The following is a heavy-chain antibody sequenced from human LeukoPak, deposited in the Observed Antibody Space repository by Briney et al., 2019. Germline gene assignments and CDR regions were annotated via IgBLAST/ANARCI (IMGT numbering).Heavy chain of an antibody. CDR3: ARGGRYYGSGSYPYYYGMDV. D-gene: IGHD3-10*01. Sequence: SETLSLTCAVYGGSFSGYYWSWIRQPPGKGLEWIGEINHSGSTNYNPSLKSRVTISVDTSKNQFSLKLSSVTAADTAVYYCARGGRYYGSGSYPYYYGMDVWGKGTTVTISS. CDR2: INHSGST. CDR1: GGSFSGYY. J-gene: IGHJ6*04. V-gene: IGHV4-34*01.